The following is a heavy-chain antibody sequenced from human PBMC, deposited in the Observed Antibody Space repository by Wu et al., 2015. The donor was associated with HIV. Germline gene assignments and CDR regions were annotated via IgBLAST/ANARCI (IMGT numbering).Heavy chain of an antibody. CDR3: ARGRFPNDAFDI. D-gene: IGHD2/OR15-2a*01. CDR2: IIPNHGGA. V-gene: IGHV1-69*11. CDR1: GGTFSRSG. J-gene: IGHJ3*02. Sequence: QVQLVQSGAEVRKPGSSVKVSCKASGGTFSRSGFSWVRQAPGKGFEWMGRIIPNHGGANYAEKFQGRVTITADESTNTAYMELSSLRSEDTAVYYCARGRFPNDAFDIWGQGTMVTVSS.